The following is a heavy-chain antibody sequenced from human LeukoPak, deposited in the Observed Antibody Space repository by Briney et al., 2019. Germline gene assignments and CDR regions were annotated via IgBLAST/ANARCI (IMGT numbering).Heavy chain of an antibody. D-gene: IGHD3-9*01. CDR1: GFTFDDYA. CDR2: ISWNSGSI. CDR3: AKGYDIPGWFDP. J-gene: IGHJ5*02. Sequence: GGSLRLSCAASGFTFDDYAMHWVRQAPGKGLEWVSGISWNSGSIGYADSVKGRFTISRDNAKNSLYLQMNSLRAEDTALYYCAKGYDIPGWFDPWGQGTLVTVSS. V-gene: IGHV3-9*01.